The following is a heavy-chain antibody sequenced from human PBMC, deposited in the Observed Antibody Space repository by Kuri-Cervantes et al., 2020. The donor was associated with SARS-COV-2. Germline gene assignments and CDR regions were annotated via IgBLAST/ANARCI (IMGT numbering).Heavy chain of an antibody. CDR1: GYTFTSYA. CDR2: INAGNGNT. J-gene: IGHJ4*02. Sequence: ASVKVSCKAYGYTFTSYAMHWVRQAPGQRLEWMGWINAGNGNTKYSQKFQGRVTITRDTSASTAYMELSSLRSEDTAVYYCARGKYYYDSSGYFSYWGQGTLVTVSS. CDR3: ARGKYYYDSSGYFSY. D-gene: IGHD3-22*01. V-gene: IGHV1-3*01.